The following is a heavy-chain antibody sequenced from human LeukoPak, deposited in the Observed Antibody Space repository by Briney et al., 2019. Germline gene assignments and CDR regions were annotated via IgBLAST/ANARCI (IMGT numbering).Heavy chain of an antibody. Sequence: PGGSLRLSCAASGFTFSSNAMSWVRQAPGKGLEWVSTISGSGISTYYADSVKGRFTISRDNSKNTLYLQMNSLRAEDTAVYYCAKRASIAVAGTNYYYGMDVWGQGTTVTVSS. CDR3: AKRASIAVAGTNYYYGMDV. CDR2: ISGSGIST. D-gene: IGHD6-19*01. J-gene: IGHJ6*02. V-gene: IGHV3-23*01. CDR1: GFTFSSNA.